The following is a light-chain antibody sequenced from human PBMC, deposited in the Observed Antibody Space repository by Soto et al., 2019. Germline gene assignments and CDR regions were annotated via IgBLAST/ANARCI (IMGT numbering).Light chain of an antibody. Sequence: DIQMTQSPSSLSASVGDRVTITCQASQDISNYLYGYQQKPGKAPKLLMSDASILEAGVPSKCGRSGAGINLTFTHSREQPEDLATHYYKQYDNLPRTFGPGTKVDLK. CDR1: QDISNY. J-gene: IGKJ3*01. V-gene: IGKV1-33*01. CDR2: DAS. CDR3: KQYDNLPRT.